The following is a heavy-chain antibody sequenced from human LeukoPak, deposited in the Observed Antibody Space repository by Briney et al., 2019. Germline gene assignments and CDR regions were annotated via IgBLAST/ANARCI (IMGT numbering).Heavy chain of an antibody. D-gene: IGHD3-22*01. CDR2: INPNSGGT. CDR3: ARDGVGTYYYDSSGYYGPGIYYFDY. CDR1: GYTFTGYY. J-gene: IGHJ4*02. Sequence: GASEKVSCKASGYTFTGYYMHWVRQAPGQGLEWMGWINPNSGGTNYAQKFQGRVTMTRDTSISTAYMELSRLRSDDTAVYYCARDGVGTYYYDSSGYYGPGIYYFDYWGQGTLVTVSS. V-gene: IGHV1-2*02.